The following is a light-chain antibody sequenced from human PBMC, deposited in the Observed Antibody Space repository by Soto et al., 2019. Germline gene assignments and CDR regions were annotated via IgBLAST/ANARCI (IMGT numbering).Light chain of an antibody. CDR2: AAS. CDR1: QNVNSN. CDR3: QQYDDWPPWT. V-gene: IGKV3D-15*01. J-gene: IGKJ1*01. Sequence: EVVVTQSPATLSLSPGERASLSCRTSQNVNSNLAWYQQKPGQAPRLLIYAASTRAAGIPARFSGSGSATEFTLRISSLQSEDFAVYYCQQYDDWPPWTFGQGTKVE.